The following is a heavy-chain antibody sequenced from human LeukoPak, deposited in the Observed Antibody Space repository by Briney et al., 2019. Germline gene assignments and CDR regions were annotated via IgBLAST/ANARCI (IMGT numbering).Heavy chain of an antibody. V-gene: IGHV4-34*01. CDR1: GGSFSGYY. Sequence: SETLSLTCAVYGGSFSGYYWNWIRQPPGKGLEWIGGINHSGNTNYNPSLKSRVTISVDTSKNQFSLKLSSVTAADTAVYYCARGGYGSGWDYMDVWGKGTTVTVSS. CDR3: ARGGYGSGWDYMDV. CDR2: INHSGNT. J-gene: IGHJ6*03. D-gene: IGHD3-10*01.